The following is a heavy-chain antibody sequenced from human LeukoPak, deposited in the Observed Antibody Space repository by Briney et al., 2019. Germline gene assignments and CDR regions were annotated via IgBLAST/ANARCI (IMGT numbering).Heavy chain of an antibody. J-gene: IGHJ4*02. CDR2: ISAYNGNR. Sequence: ASVKVSFKASGYTFINYGITWVRQAPGQGGERMGWISAYNGNRNYAQKLQGRDTITTDTSTSTPYIELRSLRSDDTAVYYCGRDIGVPGSTYSFDYWGQGALVTVSS. V-gene: IGHV1-18*01. CDR1: GYTFINYG. D-gene: IGHD2-2*01. CDR3: GRDIGVPGSTYSFDY.